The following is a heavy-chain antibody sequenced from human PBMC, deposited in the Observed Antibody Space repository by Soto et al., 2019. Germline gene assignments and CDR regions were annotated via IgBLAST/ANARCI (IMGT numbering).Heavy chain of an antibody. Sequence: SETLSLTCDVSGGSISSGSYSWSWIRQPPGKGLEWIGYIYHSGPTYSNPSLNSRVTISVDRSKNQFSLKLSSVTAADTAVYYCARAPGITPYYYGMDVWGQGTTVTAP. CDR2: IYHSGPT. D-gene: IGHD1-7*01. J-gene: IGHJ6*02. V-gene: IGHV4-30-2*01. CDR1: GGSISSGSYS. CDR3: ARAPGITPYYYGMDV.